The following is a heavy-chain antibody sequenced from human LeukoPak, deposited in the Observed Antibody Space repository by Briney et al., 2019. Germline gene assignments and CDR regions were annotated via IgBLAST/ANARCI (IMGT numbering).Heavy chain of an antibody. CDR2: ISGSGGST. CDR1: GFTFSSYA. J-gene: IGHJ4*02. D-gene: IGHD4-17*01. V-gene: IGHV3-23*01. CDR3: AKHATVTTNHFDY. Sequence: PGGSLRLSCAGSGFTFSSYAMSWVRQAPGKGLEWVSAISGSGGSTYYADSVKGRFTISRDNSKNTLHLQMNSLRAEDTAVYYCAKHATVTTNHFDYWGQGTLVTVSS.